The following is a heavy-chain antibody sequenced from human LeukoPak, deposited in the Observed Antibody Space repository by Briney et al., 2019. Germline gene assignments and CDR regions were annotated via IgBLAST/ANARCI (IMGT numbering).Heavy chain of an antibody. CDR2: ISYDGSDK. CDR3: ARDSATYSSGRWGGFDY. J-gene: IGHJ4*02. D-gene: IGHD6-19*01. Sequence: GGSLRLSCAASGFTFSSYGMHWVRQAPGKGLEWVAVISYDGSDKYYADSVKGRLTISRDNSKNTLYLQMNSLRAEDTAVYYCARDSATYSSGRWGGFDYWGQGTLVTVSS. V-gene: IGHV3-30-3*01. CDR1: GFTFSSYG.